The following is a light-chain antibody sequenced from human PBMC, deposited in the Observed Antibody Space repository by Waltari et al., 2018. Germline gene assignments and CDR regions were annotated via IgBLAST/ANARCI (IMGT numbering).Light chain of an antibody. V-gene: IGLV2-23*02. CDR2: EVT. CDR1: SHDVGTYDL. CDR3: CSYSGDLSFGVV. Sequence: QSALTQPASVSGSPGQSITISCPGTSHDVGTYDLVSWYQQPPGKAPKLIMYEVTKRPSGFSNRFSGSKSGNTASLTISGLHTEDEGDYYCCSYSGDLSFGVVFGGGTKLTVL. J-gene: IGLJ2*01.